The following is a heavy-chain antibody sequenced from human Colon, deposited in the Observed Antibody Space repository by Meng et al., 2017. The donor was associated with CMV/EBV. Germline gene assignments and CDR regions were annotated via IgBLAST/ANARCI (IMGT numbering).Heavy chain of an antibody. CDR1: GVSVSSGSDY. V-gene: IGHV4-61*01. CDR3: AREWQDLNWLDT. CDR2: IFYSGPT. J-gene: IGHJ5*02. Sequence: GSLRLSCTVSGVSVSSGSDYWTWLRQPPGKALEWIGYIFYSGPTNYSPSLKSRLTISVDTSKNQFSLKVSSVTAADTAVYYCAREWQDLNWLDTWGQGTLVTVSS. D-gene: IGHD5-24*01.